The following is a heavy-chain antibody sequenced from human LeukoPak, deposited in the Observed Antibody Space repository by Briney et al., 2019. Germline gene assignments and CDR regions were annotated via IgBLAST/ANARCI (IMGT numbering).Heavy chain of an antibody. V-gene: IGHV2-70*10. Sequence: PTLVNPTQTLTLTCTFSGSSLSTNRMCVNLFRHPPIKSLEWIASIDWDDDKYYSTSLRTRLNISKATSKNQVVLTMTHMDPVDTAAYFCARRTRGYHFDDWGQGNLVTVSS. CDR1: GSSLSTNRMC. D-gene: IGHD1-1*01. CDR2: IDWDDDK. CDR3: ARRTRGYHFDD. J-gene: IGHJ4*02.